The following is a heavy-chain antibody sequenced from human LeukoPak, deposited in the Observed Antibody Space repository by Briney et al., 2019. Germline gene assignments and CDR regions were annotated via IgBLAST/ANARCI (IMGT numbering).Heavy chain of an antibody. V-gene: IGHV3-30*03. Sequence: GGSLRLSCAASGFAFSSYGMHWVRQAPGKGLEWVAVISYDGSNKYYADSVKGRFTISRDNSKKTLYLQMNSLRAEDTAVYYCARGEFGELLFDYWGQGTLVTVSS. CDR2: ISYDGSNK. CDR1: GFAFSSYG. J-gene: IGHJ4*02. CDR3: ARGEFGELLFDY. D-gene: IGHD3-10*01.